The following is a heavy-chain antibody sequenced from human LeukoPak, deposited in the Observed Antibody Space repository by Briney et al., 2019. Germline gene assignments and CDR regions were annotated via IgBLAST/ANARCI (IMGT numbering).Heavy chain of an antibody. V-gene: IGHV4-59*01. CDR3: ARGNTYYYGSGSYPFDY. CDR2: IYYSGNT. CDR1: GGSISTYY. D-gene: IGHD3-10*01. J-gene: IGHJ4*02. Sequence: SETLSLTCTVSGGSISTYYWSWIRQPPGKGLEWIGYIYYSGNTNYNPSLKSRVTISVDTSKNQFSLKLSSVTAADTAVYYCARGNTYYYGSGSYPFDYWGQGTLVTVSS.